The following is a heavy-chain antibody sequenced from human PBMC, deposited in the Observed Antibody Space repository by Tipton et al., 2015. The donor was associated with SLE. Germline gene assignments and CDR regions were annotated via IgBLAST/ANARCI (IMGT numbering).Heavy chain of an antibody. D-gene: IGHD6-13*01. V-gene: IGHV3-74*01. CDR1: GFTFNNFW. CDR2: INSDGSST. CDR3: ASQQSYYYAMDV. Sequence: SLRLSCAASGFTFNNFWLAWVRQPPGKGLVWVSRINSDGSSTSYADSVKGRFTISRDNAKNTLYLQMNSLRAEDTALYYCASQQSYYYAMDVWGQGTTVTVSS. J-gene: IGHJ6*02.